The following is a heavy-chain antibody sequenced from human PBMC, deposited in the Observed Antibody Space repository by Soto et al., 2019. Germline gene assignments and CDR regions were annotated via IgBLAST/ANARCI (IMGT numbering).Heavy chain of an antibody. CDR1: GGSISSGDYY. V-gene: IGHV4-30-4*02. Sequence: SDTLSLTCTVSGGSISSGDYYWSWIRQPPGKGLEWIGYIYYSGSTYYNPSLKSRVTISVDTSKNQFSLKLSSVTAADTAVYYCARRSSPRGGWFDPWGQGTLVTVSS. J-gene: IGHJ5*02. CDR3: ARRSSPRGGWFDP. CDR2: IYYSGST. D-gene: IGHD6-6*01.